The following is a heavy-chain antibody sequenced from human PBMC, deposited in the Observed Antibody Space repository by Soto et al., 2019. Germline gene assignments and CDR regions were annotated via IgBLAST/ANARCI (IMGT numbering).Heavy chain of an antibody. D-gene: IGHD3-22*01. CDR1: GDFISSYY. CDR2: VYYSGST. V-gene: IGHV4-59*01. J-gene: IGHJ4*02. CDR3: ARGKSGYYPYFDN. Sequence: KASETLSLTYTVSGDFISSYYWSWIRQPPGKGLEWIGYVYYSGSTNYNPSLKSRVTISVDTSKKQFSLQLRSVTAADTAVYFCARGKSGYYPYFDNWGQGTLVTVSS.